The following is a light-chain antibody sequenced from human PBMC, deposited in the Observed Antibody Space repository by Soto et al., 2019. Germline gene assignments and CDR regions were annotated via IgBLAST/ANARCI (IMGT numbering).Light chain of an antibody. Sequence: DIQMTQSPSTLSASVGDRVTITCRASQSIGTWLAWYQHRPGKAPSLLIYDASTLRSGVPSRFSGSGSGTEFTLTISSLQADDFATYYCQQLNSYPRTFGQGTKLEIK. CDR1: QSIGTW. CDR2: DAS. J-gene: IGKJ2*01. V-gene: IGKV1-5*01. CDR3: QQLNSYPRT.